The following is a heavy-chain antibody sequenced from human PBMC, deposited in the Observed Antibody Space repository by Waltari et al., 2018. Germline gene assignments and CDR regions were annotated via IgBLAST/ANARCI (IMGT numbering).Heavy chain of an antibody. CDR2: IYYSGSP. J-gene: IGHJ4*02. CDR1: GDSISHGRHY. V-gene: IGHV4-39*01. CDR3: ARHDRLLDWTLLFDY. Sequence: QLQLQESGPGLVKPSETLSLTCTVSGDSISHGRHYWGWIRQPPGKGLEWVWSIYYSGSPYYTPSLKSRVTISVDTSKNQFSLKLRSVTAADTAVYYCARHDRLLDWTLLFDYWGQGSLVTVSS. D-gene: IGHD3-3*01.